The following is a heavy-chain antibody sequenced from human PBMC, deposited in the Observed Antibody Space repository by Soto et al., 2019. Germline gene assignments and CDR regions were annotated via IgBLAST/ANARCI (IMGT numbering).Heavy chain of an antibody. CDR1: GYTFTSYY. CDR2: INPDSGDT. CDR3: ARQLAYCGGDCFTEPVDY. J-gene: IGHJ4*02. D-gene: IGHD2-21*02. Sequence: QAQLVQSGAEVKKPGASVKVSCEASGYTFTSYYIHWVRQAPGQGLEWMGWINPDSGDTKYAQKFRGRVTMTRDTSITTAYMEVQMLTSDDTAVYYCARQLAYCGGDCFTEPVDYWGQETLVTVST. V-gene: IGHV1-2*02.